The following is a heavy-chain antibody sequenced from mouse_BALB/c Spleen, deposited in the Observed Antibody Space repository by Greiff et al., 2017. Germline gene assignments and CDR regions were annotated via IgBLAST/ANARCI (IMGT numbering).Heavy chain of an antibody. J-gene: IGHJ1*01. CDR2: INPYNGDT. CDR3: ARCYYGSNYDWYFDV. CDR1: GYSFTGYF. Sequence: VQLKESGPELVKPGASVKISCKASGYSFTGYFMNWVMQSHGKSLEWIGRINPYNGDTFYNQKFKGKATLTVDKSSSTAHMELRSLASEDSAVYYCARCYYGSNYDWYFDVWGAGTTVTVSA. D-gene: IGHD1-1*01. V-gene: IGHV1-20*02.